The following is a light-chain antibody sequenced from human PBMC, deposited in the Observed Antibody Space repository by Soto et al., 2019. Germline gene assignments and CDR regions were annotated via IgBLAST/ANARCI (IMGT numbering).Light chain of an antibody. CDR2: AAS. V-gene: IGKV1-39*01. CDR1: QTTNTY. Sequence: DIQMTQSPSSLSASVGDRVTITCRASQTTNTYLNWYQLKPGKAPKLLIYAASTLQTGVPSRFTGSGSGTDFTLTIISLQPEDYASYFCQQSYSMPYAFGPGTKLDIK. J-gene: IGKJ2*01. CDR3: QQSYSMPYA.